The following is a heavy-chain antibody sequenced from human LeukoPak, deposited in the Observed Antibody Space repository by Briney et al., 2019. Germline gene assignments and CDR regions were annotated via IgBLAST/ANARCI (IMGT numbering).Heavy chain of an antibody. V-gene: IGHV4-59*01. J-gene: IGHJ4*02. CDR3: ARGDGYNPIDY. CDR1: GGSISHYY. Sequence: SETLSLTCTVSGGSISHYYWSWIRQPPGKGLEWIGYIYYSGTTNYNPSLKSRVTISVDTSKNQFSLKLSSVTAADTAVYYCARGDGYNPIDYWGQGTLVTVSS. CDR2: IYYSGTT. D-gene: IGHD5-24*01.